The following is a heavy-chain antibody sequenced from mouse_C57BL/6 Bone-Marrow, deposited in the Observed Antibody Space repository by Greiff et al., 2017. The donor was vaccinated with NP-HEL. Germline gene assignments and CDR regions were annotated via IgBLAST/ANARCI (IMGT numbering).Heavy chain of an antibody. Sequence: QVQLQQPGAELVKPGASVKLSCKASGYTFTSYWMQWVKQRPGQGLEWIGEIDPSDSYTNYTQKFKGKATLTVDHSSSTAYIQLSSMTSEDSAVYYCAPYYYGTPYWYFDVWGTGTTVTVSS. D-gene: IGHD1-1*01. J-gene: IGHJ1*03. V-gene: IGHV1-50*01. CDR1: GYTFTSYW. CDR3: APYYYGTPYWYFDV. CDR2: IDPSDSYT.